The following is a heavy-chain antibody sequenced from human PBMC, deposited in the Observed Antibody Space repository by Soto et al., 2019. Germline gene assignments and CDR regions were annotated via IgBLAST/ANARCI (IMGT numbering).Heavy chain of an antibody. D-gene: IGHD6-6*01. V-gene: IGHV3-48*02. CDR2: ISSGSATI. J-gene: IGHJ2*01. CDR3: ARDSASYSTSSGSYWYFDL. Sequence: EVHLVESGGGLVQPGGSLRLSCAASGFTFSSYSMNWVRQAPGKGLEWVSYISSGSATIYYADSVKGRFTISRDNAKNSLYLRMHSLRDEDTAVYYCARDSASYSTSSGSYWYFDLWGRDTLVTVSS. CDR1: GFTFSSYS.